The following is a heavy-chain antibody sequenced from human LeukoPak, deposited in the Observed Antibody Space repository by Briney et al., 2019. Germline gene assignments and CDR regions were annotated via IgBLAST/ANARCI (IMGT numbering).Heavy chain of an antibody. CDR3: ARRSIYYYYYMDV. Sequence: GGSLRLSCAASGFTFSSYEMNWVRQAPGKGLEWVSYISSSGSTIYYADSVKGRFTISRDNAKNSLYLQMNSLRAEDTAVYYCARRSIYYYYYMDVWGKGTTVTISS. CDR2: ISSSGSTI. V-gene: IGHV3-48*03. J-gene: IGHJ6*03. CDR1: GFTFSSYE.